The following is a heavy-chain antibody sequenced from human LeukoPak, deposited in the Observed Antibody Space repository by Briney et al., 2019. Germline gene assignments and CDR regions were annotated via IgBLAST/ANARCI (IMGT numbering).Heavy chain of an antibody. J-gene: IGHJ4*02. CDR1: GFTFSSYS. V-gene: IGHV3-21*01. D-gene: IGHD3-9*01. Sequence: GGSLRLSCAASGFTFSSYSMNWVRQAPGKGLEWVSSISSSSSYIYYADSVKGRFTISRDNAKNSLYLQMNSLRAEDTAVYYCARDVERITIFWWGQGTLVTVSS. CDR2: ISSSSSYI. CDR3: ARDVERITIFW.